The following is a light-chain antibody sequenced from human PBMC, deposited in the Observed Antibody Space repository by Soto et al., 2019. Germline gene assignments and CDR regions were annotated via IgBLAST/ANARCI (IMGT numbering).Light chain of an antibody. CDR3: SSYAASDSFVV. Sequence: QSALTQPPSASGSPGQSVTISCTGTSSDVGGYNYVSWYQHHPXKAPKLIIYEVYKRPSGVPDRFSGSKSGNTASLTVSGLQAEDEAEYYCSSYAASDSFVVFGGGTKLTVL. V-gene: IGLV2-8*01. CDR2: EVY. CDR1: SSDVGGYNY. J-gene: IGLJ2*01.